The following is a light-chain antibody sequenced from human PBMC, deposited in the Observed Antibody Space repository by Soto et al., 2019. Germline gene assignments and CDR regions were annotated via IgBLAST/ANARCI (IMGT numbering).Light chain of an antibody. Sequence: DIQMTQSPSSLSASVGDRVTITCRTSQSVSIYVNWYQQKPGKAPILLIYASSSLQSGVPSRFSGSGSGTDFTLTISSLEPEDFATYYCQQSYSTPTFGHGTKVDIK. CDR2: ASS. V-gene: IGKV1-39*01. CDR1: QSVSIY. CDR3: QQSYSTPT. J-gene: IGKJ2*01.